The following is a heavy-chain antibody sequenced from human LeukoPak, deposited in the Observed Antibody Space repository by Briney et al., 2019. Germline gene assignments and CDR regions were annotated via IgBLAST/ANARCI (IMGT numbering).Heavy chain of an antibody. CDR2: IWSDGSNK. CDR3: ARDIELSC. Sequence: GGSLRLSCEASGLMFSSYGMHWVRQAPGKGLEWVAVIWSDGSNKYYADSVRGRFTISRDNSKQMLYLQMNSLRAEDTAVYYCARDIELSCWGQGTLVTVSS. D-gene: IGHD1-26*01. J-gene: IGHJ4*02. CDR1: GLMFSSYG. V-gene: IGHV3-33*01.